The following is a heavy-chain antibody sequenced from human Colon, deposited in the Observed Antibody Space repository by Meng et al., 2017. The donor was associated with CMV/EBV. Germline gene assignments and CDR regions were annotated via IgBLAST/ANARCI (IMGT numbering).Heavy chain of an antibody. J-gene: IGHJ4*02. Sequence: QVQLLQSGSELKKPGASVKVSCEVSGYNFANYAINWVRQAPGQGLEWMGWINTNTGSPTYAQGFTGRFVFSLDPSVNTAYLQISSLKAEDTAVYFCARDYYYGSGLDYWGQGTLVTVSS. V-gene: IGHV7-4-1*02. CDR3: ARDYYYGSGLDY. CDR2: INTNTGSP. D-gene: IGHD3-10*01. CDR1: GYNFANYA.